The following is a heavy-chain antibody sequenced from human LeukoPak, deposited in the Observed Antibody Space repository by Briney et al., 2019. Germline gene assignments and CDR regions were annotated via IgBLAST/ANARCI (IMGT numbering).Heavy chain of an antibody. V-gene: IGHV1-69*05. J-gene: IGHJ1*01. CDR2: IIPISGTA. D-gene: IGHD2-15*01. CDR1: GGTFSGYA. CDR3: ARDKWDCSGGSCYDFQH. Sequence: SVKVSCKASGGTFSGYAISWVRQAPGQGLEWMGRIIPISGTANYAQKFQGRVTITTDESTSTAYMELSSLRSEDTAVYYCARDKWDCSGGSCYDFQHWGQGTLVTVSS.